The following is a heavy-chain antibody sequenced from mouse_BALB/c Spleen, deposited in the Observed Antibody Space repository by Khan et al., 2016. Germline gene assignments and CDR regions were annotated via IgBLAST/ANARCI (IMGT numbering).Heavy chain of an antibody. CDR2: ISYSGST. D-gene: IGHD1-2*01. V-gene: IGHV3-2*02. CDR1: GYSITSGYG. CDR3: ARTARIKY. Sequence: EVQLQESGPGLVKPSQSLSLTCTVTGYSITSGYGWNWIRQFPGNKLEWMGYISYSGSTNYNPSLTSRNTITRDTSKNQFILQLNSVTTEDTATYYCARTARIKYWGQGTTLTVSS. J-gene: IGHJ2*01.